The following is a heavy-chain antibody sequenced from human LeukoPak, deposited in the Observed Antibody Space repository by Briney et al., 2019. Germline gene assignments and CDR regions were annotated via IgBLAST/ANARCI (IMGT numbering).Heavy chain of an antibody. CDR2: IYYSGST. Sequence: PSETLSLTCTVSGGSRSSYYWSWIRQPPGKGLEWIGYIYYSGSTNYNPSLKSRVTISVDTSKNQFSLKLSSVTAADTAVYYCASLEETAFDIWGQGTMVTVSS. D-gene: IGHD5-24*01. CDR3: ASLEETAFDI. V-gene: IGHV4-59*01. J-gene: IGHJ3*02. CDR1: GGSRSSYY.